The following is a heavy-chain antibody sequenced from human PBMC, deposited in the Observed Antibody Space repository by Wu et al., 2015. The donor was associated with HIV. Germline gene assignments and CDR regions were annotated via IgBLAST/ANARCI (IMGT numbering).Heavy chain of an antibody. Sequence: QIQLVQSGAEVKKPGASVKVSCKASGYTFTSFYMHWVRQAPGQGLEWMGIIHPSVGSPMYAQKFQGRVTMTRDTSTGTVYLELSTLRSGDTAVYYCATDFDYISGFVYWGQGTLVTVSS. CDR1: GYTFTSFY. D-gene: IGHD6-19*01. J-gene: IGHJ4*02. V-gene: IGHV1-46*01. CDR2: IHPSVGSP. CDR3: ATDFDYISGFVY.